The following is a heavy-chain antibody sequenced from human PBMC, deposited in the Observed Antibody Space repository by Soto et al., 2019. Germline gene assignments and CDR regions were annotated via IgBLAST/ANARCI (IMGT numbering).Heavy chain of an antibody. CDR3: ARALNSGYRVIGY. D-gene: IGHD5-12*01. J-gene: IGHJ4*02. V-gene: IGHV3-33*01. Sequence: GGSLRLSCAASGFTFSSYGMHWVRQAPGKGLEWVAVIWYDGSNKYYADSVKGRFTISRDNSKNTLYLQMNSLRAEDTAVYYCARALNSGYRVIGYWGQGTLVTVSS. CDR2: IWYDGSNK. CDR1: GFTFSSYG.